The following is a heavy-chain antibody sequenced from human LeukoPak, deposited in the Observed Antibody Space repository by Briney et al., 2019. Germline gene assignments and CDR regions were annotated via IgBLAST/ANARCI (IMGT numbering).Heavy chain of an antibody. CDR1: GYTFTSYD. CDR2: MNPNSGNT. V-gene: IGHV1-8*03. Sequence: GASVKVSCKASGYTFTSYDINWVRQATGQGLEWMGWMNPNSGNTGYAQKFQGRVTITRNTSISTAYMELSSLRSEDTAVYYCARGKIYDSSGYYSLGFDPWGQGTLVTVSS. J-gene: IGHJ5*02. CDR3: ARGKIYDSSGYYSLGFDP. D-gene: IGHD3-22*01.